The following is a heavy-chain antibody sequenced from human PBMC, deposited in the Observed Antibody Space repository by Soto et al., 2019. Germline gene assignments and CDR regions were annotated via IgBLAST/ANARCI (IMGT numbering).Heavy chain of an antibody. D-gene: IGHD6-6*01. CDR2: INHSGST. CDR3: ARVVYSSSSGPANWFDP. J-gene: IGHJ5*02. Sequence: LSLTSAFYCGSFSCYYWSWIRHPPGKGLEWIGEINHSGSTNYNPSLKSRVTISVDTSKNQFSLKLSSVTAADTAVYYCARVVYSSSSGPANWFDPWGQGTLVTVSS. CDR1: CGSFSCYY. V-gene: IGHV4-34*01.